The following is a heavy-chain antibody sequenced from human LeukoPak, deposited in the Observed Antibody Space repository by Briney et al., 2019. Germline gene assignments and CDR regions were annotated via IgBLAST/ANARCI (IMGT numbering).Heavy chain of an antibody. CDR2: ISGSGGST. V-gene: IGHV3-23*01. CDR3: AKASDDYGDHDAFDI. CDR1: GFTFSSYA. D-gene: IGHD4-17*01. J-gene: IGHJ3*02. Sequence: GGSLRFSCAASGFTFSSYAMSWVRQAPGKGLEWVSAISGSGGSTYYADSVKGRFTISRNNSKSTLYLQMNSLRAEDTAVYYCAKASDDYGDHDAFDIWGQGTMVTVSS.